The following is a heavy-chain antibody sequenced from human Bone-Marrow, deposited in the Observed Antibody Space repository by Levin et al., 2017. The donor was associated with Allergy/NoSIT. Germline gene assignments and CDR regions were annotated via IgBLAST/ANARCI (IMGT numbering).Heavy chain of an antibody. J-gene: IGHJ4*01. Sequence: SETLSLTCTVSGGSISSDNWSWIRQPPGKGLEWIGYIYDTGNTNYNPSLKSRVTLSVDTSKNQFSLKLSSVTPAATALYYCALFVWATSRGFDYWGPSTLVPVSS. V-gene: IGHV4-59*01. CDR1: GGSISSDN. D-gene: IGHD3-16*02. CDR2: IYDTGNT. CDR3: ALFVWATSRGFDY.